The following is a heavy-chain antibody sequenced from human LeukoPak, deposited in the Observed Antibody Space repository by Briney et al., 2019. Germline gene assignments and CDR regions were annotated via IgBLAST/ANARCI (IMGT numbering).Heavy chain of an antibody. D-gene: IGHD4-17*01. CDR1: GFTFSSYS. CDR3: ARDYDYGFDY. J-gene: IGHJ4*02. CDR2: ITGSSSNI. Sequence: PGGSLRLSCAASGFTFSSYSMNWVRQAPGKGLEWVSYITGSSSNIYYADSVKGRFTISRDNARNSLYLQMNSLRDEDTAVYYCARDYDYGFDYWGQGSLVTVSP. V-gene: IGHV3-48*02.